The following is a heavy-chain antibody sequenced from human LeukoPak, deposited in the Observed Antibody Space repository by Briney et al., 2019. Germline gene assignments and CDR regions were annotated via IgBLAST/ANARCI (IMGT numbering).Heavy chain of an antibody. CDR2: ISGSGGST. D-gene: IGHD5-18*01. J-gene: IGHJ4*02. CDR3: AKGRVYSYGLFDY. Sequence: PGGSLRLSCAASGFTFSSYAMSWVRQAPGMGLEWVSAISGSGGSTYYADSVKGRFTISRDNSKNTLYLQMNSLRAEDTAVYYCAKGRVYSYGLFDYWGQGTLVTVSS. CDR1: GFTFSSYA. V-gene: IGHV3-23*01.